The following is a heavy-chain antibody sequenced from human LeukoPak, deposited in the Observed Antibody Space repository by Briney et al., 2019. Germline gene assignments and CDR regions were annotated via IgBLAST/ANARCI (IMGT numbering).Heavy chain of an antibody. Sequence: SETLSLTCTVSGGSIRSSSYYWGWIRQPPGKGLEWIGSIYYSGSTYYNPSLKSRVTISVDTSKNQFSLKLSSVTAADTAVYYCARVDRYSNYLFDYWGQGTLVTVSS. CDR2: IYYSGST. V-gene: IGHV4-39*01. D-gene: IGHD4-11*01. CDR3: ARVDRYSNYLFDY. CDR1: GGSIRSSSYY. J-gene: IGHJ4*02.